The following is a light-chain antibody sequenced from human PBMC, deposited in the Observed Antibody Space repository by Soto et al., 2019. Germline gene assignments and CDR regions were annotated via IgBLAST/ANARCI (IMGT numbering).Light chain of an antibody. CDR2: GAS. CDR3: QQYNNWQWT. V-gene: IGKV3-15*01. J-gene: IGKJ1*01. Sequence: EIVMTQSPATLSVSPGERATLSCRASQSVSSNLAWYQQTPGQAPRLLNYGASTRATVIPARFSGSGSGTEFTLTNSSLQSEDFAVYYYQQYNNWQWTFGQGTKVEIK. CDR1: QSVSSN.